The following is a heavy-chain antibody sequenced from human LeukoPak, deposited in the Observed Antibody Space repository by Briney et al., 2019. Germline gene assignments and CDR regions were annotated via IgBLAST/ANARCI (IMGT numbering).Heavy chain of an antibody. CDR2: IYYSGST. CDR1: GGSISSYY. V-gene: IGHV4-59*01. J-gene: IGHJ6*03. D-gene: IGHD3-22*01. Sequence: SETLSLTCTDSGGSISSYYWSWIRQPPGKGLEWIGYIYYSGSTNYNPSLKSRVTISVDTSKNQFSLKLTSVTAAHTALYYSARASDYYDSSGYYGNNYYYYYMDVWGKGTTVNGFS. CDR3: ARASDYYDSSGYYGNNYYYYYMDV.